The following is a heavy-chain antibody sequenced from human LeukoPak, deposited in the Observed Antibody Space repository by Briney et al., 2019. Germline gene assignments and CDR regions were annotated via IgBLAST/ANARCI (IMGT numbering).Heavy chain of an antibody. D-gene: IGHD5-24*01. Sequence: GGSLRLSCAASGFTFSSYAVSWVRQAPGKGLEWVSVISGSGGSTYYADSVKGRFTISRDNSKNTLNLQMNNLRAEDTAVYYCVKSSDGYKVEYCQHWGQGTLVTVSS. V-gene: IGHV3-23*01. CDR1: GFTFSSYA. CDR3: VKSSDGYKVEYCQH. CDR2: ISGSGGST. J-gene: IGHJ1*01.